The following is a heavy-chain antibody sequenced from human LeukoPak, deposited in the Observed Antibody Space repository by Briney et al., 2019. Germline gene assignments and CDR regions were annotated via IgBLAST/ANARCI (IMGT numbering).Heavy chain of an antibody. CDR2: ISGSGGST. CDR3: AKDNWVAWYYDFWSGYSEDY. CDR1: GFTFSNYA. J-gene: IGHJ4*02. V-gene: IGHV3-23*01. Sequence: PGGSLRLSCAASGFTFSNYAMSWVRQAPGKGLEWVSAISGSGGSTYYADSVKGRFTISRDNSKNTLYLQMNSLRAEDTAVHYCAKDNWVAWYYDFWSGYSEDYWGQGTLVTVSS. D-gene: IGHD3-3*01.